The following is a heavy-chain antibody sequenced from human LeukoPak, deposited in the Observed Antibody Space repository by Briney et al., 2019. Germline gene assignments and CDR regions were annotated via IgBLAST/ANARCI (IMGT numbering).Heavy chain of an antibody. CDR3: AKGYSSGWSPFDY. J-gene: IGHJ4*02. Sequence: SGGSLRLSCAASGFTLDDYAMHWVRQAPGKGLEWVSGISWNSGSIGYADSVKGRFTISRDNAKNSLYLQMNSLRAEDTALYYCAKGYSSGWSPFDYWGQGTLVTVSS. V-gene: IGHV3-9*01. CDR1: GFTLDDYA. D-gene: IGHD6-19*01. CDR2: ISWNSGSI.